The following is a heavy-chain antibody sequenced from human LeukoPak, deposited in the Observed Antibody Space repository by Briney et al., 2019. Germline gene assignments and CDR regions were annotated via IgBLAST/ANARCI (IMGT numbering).Heavy chain of an antibody. CDR2: IIPILGIA. Sequence: PGASVKVSCKASGYTFTGYYIHWVRQAPGQGLEWMGRIIPILGIANYAQKFQGRVTITADKSTSTAYMELSSLRSEDTAVYYCARFGYSSGWYDYYYYGMDVWGQGTTITVSS. V-gene: IGHV1-69*02. D-gene: IGHD6-19*01. CDR3: ARFGYSSGWYDYYYYGMDV. CDR1: GYTFTGYY. J-gene: IGHJ6*02.